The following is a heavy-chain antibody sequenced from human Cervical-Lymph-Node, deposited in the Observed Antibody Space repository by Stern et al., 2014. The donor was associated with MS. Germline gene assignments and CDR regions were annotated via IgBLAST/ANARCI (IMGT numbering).Heavy chain of an antibody. CDR2: IYYSGST. CDR3: ARQDGDYDYFDY. Sequence: VQLVESGPGLVKPSETLSLTCTVSGGSISSSSYYWGWIRQPPGKGLEWIGSIYYSGSTYYNPSLKSRVTISVDTSTNQFSLKLSSVTAADTAVYYCARQDGDYDYFDYWGQGTLVTVSS. D-gene: IGHD4-17*01. V-gene: IGHV4-39*01. CDR1: GGSISSSSYY. J-gene: IGHJ4*02.